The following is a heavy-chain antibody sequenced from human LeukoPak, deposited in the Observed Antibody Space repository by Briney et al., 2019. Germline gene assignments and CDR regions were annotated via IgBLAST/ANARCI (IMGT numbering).Heavy chain of an antibody. CDR3: ARDVVTDYHWWFDP. CDR2: ISPKSGRG. J-gene: IGHJ5*02. V-gene: IGHV1-18*04. Sequence: ASVKVSCKASGYTFSNDAISWVRQAPGQGLECMGWISPKSGRGIHANKFQGRVTMTTDTSTSTVYMELTSLTSDDTAVYYCARDVVTDYHWWFDPWGQGTLVTVSS. D-gene: IGHD3-9*01. CDR1: GYTFSNDA.